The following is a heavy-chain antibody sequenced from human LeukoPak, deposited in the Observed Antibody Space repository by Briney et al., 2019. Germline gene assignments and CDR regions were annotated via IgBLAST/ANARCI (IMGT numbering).Heavy chain of an antibody. Sequence: PGGSLRLSCAASGFTLDDYAMHWVRQAPGKGLEWVSLISGDSHSTFYADSVKGRFTISRDNSKNSLYLQMNSLRNDDTALYYCARDTEGYIYGYYYYGMDVWGQGTTVTVSS. V-gene: IGHV3-43*02. CDR1: GFTLDDYA. CDR3: ARDTEGYIYGYYYYGMDV. J-gene: IGHJ6*02. D-gene: IGHD5-18*01. CDR2: ISGDSHST.